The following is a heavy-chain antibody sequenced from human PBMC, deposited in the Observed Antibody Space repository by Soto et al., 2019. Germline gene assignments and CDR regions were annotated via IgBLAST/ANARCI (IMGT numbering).Heavy chain of an antibody. CDR3: VRTSLVVAAATREDY. J-gene: IGHJ4*02. CDR1: GFTFSSYW. V-gene: IGHV3-74*01. CDR2: INSDGSST. Sequence: EVQLVESGGGLVQPGGSLRLSCAASGFTFSSYWLHWGRQAPGKVLVWVSRINSDGSSTSYADSVKGRFTISRDNAKNTLYLQMNSLRAEDTAVYYCVRTSLVVAAATREDYWGQGTLVTVSS. D-gene: IGHD2-15*01.